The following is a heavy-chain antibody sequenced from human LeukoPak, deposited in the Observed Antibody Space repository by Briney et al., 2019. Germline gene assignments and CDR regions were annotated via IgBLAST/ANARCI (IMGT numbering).Heavy chain of an antibody. CDR3: ARDSKWFDP. V-gene: IGHV1-2*02. Sequence: GGSLRLSCAASGFTFSSYGMNWVRQAPGQGLEWMGWIKSKSGGTHYAQKFHGRVTITRDTSINTTYMELTRLRFDDTAVYYCARDSKWFDPWGQGTLVTVSS. CDR2: IKSKSGGT. CDR1: GFTFSSYG. J-gene: IGHJ5*02.